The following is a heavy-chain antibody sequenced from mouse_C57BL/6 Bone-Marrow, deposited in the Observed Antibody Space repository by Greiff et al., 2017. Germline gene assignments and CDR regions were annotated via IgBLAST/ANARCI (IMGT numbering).Heavy chain of an antibody. J-gene: IGHJ3*01. Sequence: VMLVESGGGLVKPGGSLKLSCAASGFTFSSYTMSWVRQTPEKRLEWVATISGGGGNTYYPDSVKGRFTISRDKAKNTLYLQMSSLRSEDTALYYCARPAWFAYWGQGTLVTVSA. V-gene: IGHV5-9*01. CDR2: ISGGGGNT. CDR1: GFTFSSYT. CDR3: ARPAWFAY.